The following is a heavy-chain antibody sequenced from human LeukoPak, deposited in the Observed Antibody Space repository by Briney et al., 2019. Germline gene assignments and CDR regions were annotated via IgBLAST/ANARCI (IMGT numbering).Heavy chain of an antibody. Sequence: PGGSLRLSCAASGFTFSSYYMAWFRQAPGKGLEWVANIKQDGSEKYYVDSVKGRFTISRDNAKNSLFLQLNSLRAEDTAVYYCAKLLWFGQSRVSFDYWGQGTLVTVSS. CDR1: GFTFSSYY. V-gene: IGHV3-7*02. CDR3: AKLLWFGQSRVSFDY. D-gene: IGHD3-10*01. J-gene: IGHJ4*02. CDR2: IKQDGSEK.